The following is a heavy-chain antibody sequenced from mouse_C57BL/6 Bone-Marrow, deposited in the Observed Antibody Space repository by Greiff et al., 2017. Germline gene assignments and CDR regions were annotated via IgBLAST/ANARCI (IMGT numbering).Heavy chain of an antibody. J-gene: IGHJ1*03. CDR3: ASMIKNPYWYFDV. Sequence: VQLQQSGPGLVQPSQSLSITCTVSGFSLTSYGVHWVRQSPGKGLEWLGVIWRGGSTDYNAAFMSRLSITKENSKSQVFFKMNSLQADDTAIYDCASMIKNPYWYFDVWGTGTTVTVSS. D-gene: IGHD2-4*01. CDR1: GFSLTSYG. V-gene: IGHV2-5*01. CDR2: IWRGGST.